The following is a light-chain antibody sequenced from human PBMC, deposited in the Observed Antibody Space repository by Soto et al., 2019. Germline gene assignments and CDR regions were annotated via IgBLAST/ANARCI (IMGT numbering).Light chain of an antibody. CDR2: GNS. CDR3: RSYDRSLSGWV. V-gene: IGLV1-40*01. CDR1: SSNIGAGYD. Sequence: QSVLTQPPSVSGAPGQRVTISCTGSSSNIGAGYDVHWYQQLPGTAPKLLIYGNSNRPSGVPDRFSGSKSGTSASLAITGLQAEDEADYYCRSYDRSLSGWVFGGGTKLTVL. J-gene: IGLJ3*02.